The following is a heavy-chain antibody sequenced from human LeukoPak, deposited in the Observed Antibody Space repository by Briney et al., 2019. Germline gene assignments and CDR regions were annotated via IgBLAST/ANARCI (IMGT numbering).Heavy chain of an antibody. Sequence: SSVKVSCKASGGTFSSYAISWVRQAPGQGLEWMGGIIPIFGTANYAQKFQGRVTITADESTSTAYMELTRLQSDDTAIYYCARSNLWFGEGDYWGQGTLVTVSS. V-gene: IGHV1-69*01. CDR1: GGTFSSYA. J-gene: IGHJ4*02. CDR2: IIPIFGTA. D-gene: IGHD3-10*01. CDR3: ARSNLWFGEGDY.